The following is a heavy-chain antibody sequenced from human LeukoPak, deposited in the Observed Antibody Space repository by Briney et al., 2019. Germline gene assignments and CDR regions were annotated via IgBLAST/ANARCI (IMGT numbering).Heavy chain of an antibody. CDR1: GYTFTGYY. CDR2: INPNSGGT. CDR3: ARVNIQLWLSPNQNFDY. Sequence: ASVKVSCKASGYTFTGYYMHWVRQAPGQGLEWMGWINPNSGGTNYAQKFQGRVTMTRDTSISTAYMELSRLRSDDTAVYYCARVNIQLWLSPNQNFDYWGQGTLVTASS. V-gene: IGHV1-2*02. D-gene: IGHD5-18*01. J-gene: IGHJ4*02.